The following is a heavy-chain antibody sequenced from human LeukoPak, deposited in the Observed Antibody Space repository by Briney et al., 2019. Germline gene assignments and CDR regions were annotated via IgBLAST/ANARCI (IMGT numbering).Heavy chain of an antibody. Sequence: PGGSLRLSCAASGFTFSSYSMNWVRQAPGKGLEWVSSISSSSSSYIYYADSVKGRFTISRDNAKNSLYLQMNSLRAEDTAVYYCARDEYYDILTGSRPDYWGQGTLVTVSS. CDR2: ISSSSSSYI. D-gene: IGHD3-9*01. CDR3: ARDEYYDILTGSRPDY. CDR1: GFTFSSYS. V-gene: IGHV3-21*03. J-gene: IGHJ4*02.